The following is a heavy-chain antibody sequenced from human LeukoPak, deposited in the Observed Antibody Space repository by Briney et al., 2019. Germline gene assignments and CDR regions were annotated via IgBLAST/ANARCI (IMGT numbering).Heavy chain of an antibody. J-gene: IGHJ3*02. V-gene: IGHV1-69*13. Sequence: SVKVSCKASGGTFSSYAISWVRQAPGQGLEWMGGIIPIFGTANYAQKFQGRVTITADESTSTAYMELSSLRSEDTAVYYCARVRRFLEWSLRAFDIWGQGTMVTVSS. CDR1: GGTFSSYA. CDR2: IIPIFGTA. CDR3: ARVRRFLEWSLRAFDI. D-gene: IGHD3-3*01.